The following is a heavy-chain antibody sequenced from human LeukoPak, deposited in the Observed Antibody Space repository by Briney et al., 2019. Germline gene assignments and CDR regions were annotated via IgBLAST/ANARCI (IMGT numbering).Heavy chain of an antibody. CDR1: GFTVSSSY. CDR3: ARKNDLFNAAFDI. J-gene: IGHJ3*02. D-gene: IGHD1-1*01. V-gene: IGHV3-53*01. CDR2: TYTDVNT. Sequence: GGSLRLSCAASGFTVSSSYMSWVRQAPGKGLEWVSITYTDVNTNYADSVKGRFTIYRDNSQNTLSLQMSSPRAEDTAVYYCARKNDLFNAAFDIWGQGTVVTVSS.